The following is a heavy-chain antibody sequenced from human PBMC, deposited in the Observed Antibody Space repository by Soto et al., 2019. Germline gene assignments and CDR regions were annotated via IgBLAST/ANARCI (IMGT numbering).Heavy chain of an antibody. J-gene: IGHJ6*02. Sequence: QVQLVESGGGVVQPGRSLRLSCAASGFTFSSYGMHWVRQAPGKGLEWVAVISYDGSNKYYADSVKGRFTISRDNSKNTLYLQMNSLRAEDTAVYYCAKARVSGIYYYGMDVWGQGTTVTVSS. V-gene: IGHV3-30*18. CDR3: AKARVSGIYYYGMDV. CDR2: ISYDGSNK. D-gene: IGHD3-10*01. CDR1: GFTFSSYG.